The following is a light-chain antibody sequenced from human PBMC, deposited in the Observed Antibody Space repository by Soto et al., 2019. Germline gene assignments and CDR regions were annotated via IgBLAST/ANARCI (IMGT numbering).Light chain of an antibody. V-gene: IGKV3-11*01. CDR1: QSVSSY. CDR2: DAS. CDR3: QQRSNWRFT. J-gene: IGKJ3*01. Sequence: EIVLTQSPATLPLSPGERATLSCRASQSVSSYLAWYQQKPCQAPRLLNHDASNRATGTPASFSGGGSGTDFTLTISSLEPDDFAVYYCQQRSNWRFTFGPGTRVDIK.